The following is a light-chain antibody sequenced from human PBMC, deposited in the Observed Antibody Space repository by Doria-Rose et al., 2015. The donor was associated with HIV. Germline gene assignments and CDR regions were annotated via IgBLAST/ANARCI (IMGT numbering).Light chain of an antibody. CDR1: QTLLYTSNNKNS. CDR2: WAS. CDR3: QQYYAIPWT. Sequence: CKSSQTLLYTSNNKNSLAWYQQKPGQSPKLLIYWASTREFGVPDRFSGSGSGTDFTLTISSLQAEDVAVYYCQQYYAIPWTFGQGTKVEIK. J-gene: IGKJ1*01. V-gene: IGKV4-1*01.